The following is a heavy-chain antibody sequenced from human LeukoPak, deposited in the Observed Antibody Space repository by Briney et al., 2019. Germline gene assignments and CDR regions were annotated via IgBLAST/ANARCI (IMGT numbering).Heavy chain of an antibody. V-gene: IGHV1-8*01. CDR3: ARAPPLLRYFDWWRTWLPGGGENDY. Sequence: ASVKASCKASGYTFTSYDINWVRQATGQGLEWMGWMNPNSGNTGYAQKFQGRVTMTRNTSISTANMELSSLRSEDTAVYYCARAPPLLRYFDWWRTWLPGGGENDYWGQGTLVTVSS. CDR2: MNPNSGNT. J-gene: IGHJ4*02. D-gene: IGHD3-9*01. CDR1: GYTFTSYD.